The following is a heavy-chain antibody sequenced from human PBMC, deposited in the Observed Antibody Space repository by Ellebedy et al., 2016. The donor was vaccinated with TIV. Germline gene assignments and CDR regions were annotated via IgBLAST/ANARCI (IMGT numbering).Heavy chain of an antibody. D-gene: IGHD6-19*01. CDR3: AEGRSGWYYFDY. CDR2: INQSGSA. J-gene: IGHJ4*02. Sequence: SETLSLTCAVYGGSFTGYYYSWIRQPPGKGQEWIGEINQSGSATYNPSLKGRVTISVDMSKNQFSLRLTSVTAADTAVYYCAEGRSGWYYFDYWGQGTLVTVSS. CDR1: GGSFTGYY. V-gene: IGHV4-34*01.